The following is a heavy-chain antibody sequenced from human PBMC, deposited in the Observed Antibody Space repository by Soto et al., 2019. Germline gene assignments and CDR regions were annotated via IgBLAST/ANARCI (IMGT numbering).Heavy chain of an antibody. V-gene: IGHV4-34*01. CDR2: INHSGST. J-gene: IGHJ6*03. Sequence: SETLSLTCAVYGGSFRGYYWGWVRQPPGEGLEVIGEINHSGSTNYNPSLKSRVTISVDTSKNQFSLKLSSVTAADTAVYYCARGITIFGVVISDYYYYYMDVWGKGTTVTVSS. D-gene: IGHD3-3*01. CDR1: GGSFRGYY. CDR3: ARGITIFGVVISDYYYYYMDV.